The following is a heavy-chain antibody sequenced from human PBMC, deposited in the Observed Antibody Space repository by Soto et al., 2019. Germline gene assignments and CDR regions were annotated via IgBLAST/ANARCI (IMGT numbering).Heavy chain of an antibody. CDR1: GYTFTSYY. CDR2: INPSGGTT. J-gene: IGHJ4*02. CDR3: VRGDYYDSSGYYGDPPYFDY. D-gene: IGHD3-22*01. Sequence: QVQLVESGAEVKKPGPSVTVSCKASGYTFTSYYLHWVRQAPGQGLEWMGKINPSGGTTSYAQKFQGRVTMTRDTSTSTVYMELSSLRSEDTAVYYCVRGDYYDSSGYYGDPPYFDYWGQGTLVTVSS. V-gene: IGHV1-46*01.